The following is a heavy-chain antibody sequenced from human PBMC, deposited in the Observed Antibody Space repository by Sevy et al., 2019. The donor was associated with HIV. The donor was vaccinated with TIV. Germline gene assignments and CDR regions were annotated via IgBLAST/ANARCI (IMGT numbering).Heavy chain of an antibody. CDR1: GGTFSSYA. CDR3: AGSSGGVVGDAFDI. D-gene: IGHD3-10*01. CDR2: IIPICGTA. Sequence: ASVKVSCKASGGTFSSYAISWVRQAPGQGLEWMGGIIPICGTANYAQKFQGRVTITADESTSTAYMDLSSLGSEDTAVYYCAGSSGGVVGDAFDIWGQGTMVTVSS. V-gene: IGHV1-69*13. J-gene: IGHJ3*02.